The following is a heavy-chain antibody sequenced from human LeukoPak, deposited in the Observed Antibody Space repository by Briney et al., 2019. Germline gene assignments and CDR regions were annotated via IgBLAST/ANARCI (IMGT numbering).Heavy chain of an antibody. CDR1: GYTFTAYG. Sequence: ASVKASCKASGYTFTAYGIHWVRQAPGQGLEWMGWISPYNGDTKYAQKVQGRVTMTTDTSTSTASMELRSLKSDDTALYFCAVRTGYSSAWPFDYWGQGTLVTVSS. V-gene: IGHV1-18*01. J-gene: IGHJ4*02. CDR2: ISPYNGDT. D-gene: IGHD6-19*01. CDR3: AVRTGYSSAWPFDY.